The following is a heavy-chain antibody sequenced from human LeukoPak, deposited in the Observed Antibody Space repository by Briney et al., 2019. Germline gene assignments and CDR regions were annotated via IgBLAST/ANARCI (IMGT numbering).Heavy chain of an antibody. J-gene: IGHJ3*02. V-gene: IGHV1-8*01. CDR3: ARYSAIWEFNDAFDI. Sequence: ASVKVSCKASGYTFTSYDINWVRQATGQGLEWTGWMNPNSGNTGYAQKFQGRVTMTRNTSISTAYMELSSLRSEDTAVYYCARYSAIWEFNDAFDIWGQGTMVTVSS. CDR2: MNPNSGNT. D-gene: IGHD3-10*01. CDR1: GYTFTSYD.